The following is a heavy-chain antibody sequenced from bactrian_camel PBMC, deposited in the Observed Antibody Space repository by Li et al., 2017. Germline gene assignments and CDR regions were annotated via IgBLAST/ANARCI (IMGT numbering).Heavy chain of an antibody. CDR1: GLVDSPRC. CDR3: AAAFLLPYVVARMIAAHFPH. CDR2: IYLGGGNT. J-gene: IGHJ4*01. D-gene: IGHD2*01. Sequence: HVQLVESGGGSVEAGGSLRLSCEVIGLVDSPRCMGWFRQAPGKEREGVALIYLGGGNTYYSDSVKDRFTISRDSAKKTLYLQMTNLKPEDTAMYYCAAAFLLPYVVARMIAAHFPHSGQGTQVTVS. V-gene: IGHV3S54*01.